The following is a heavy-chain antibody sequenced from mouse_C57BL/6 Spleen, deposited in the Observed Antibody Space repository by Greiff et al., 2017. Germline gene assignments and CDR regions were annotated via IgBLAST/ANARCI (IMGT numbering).Heavy chain of an antibody. Sequence: QVQLQQPGAELVKPGASVKLSCKASGYTFTSYWMQWVKQRPGQGLEWIGEIDPSDSYTNYNQKFKGKAPLTVDASSSTAYMQLSSLTSEDSAVYYCARSGGYLYAMDDWGQGTSVTVAS. CDR3: ARSGGYLYAMDD. CDR2: IDPSDSYT. D-gene: IGHD5-1*01. J-gene: IGHJ4*01. CDR1: GYTFTSYW. V-gene: IGHV1-50*01.